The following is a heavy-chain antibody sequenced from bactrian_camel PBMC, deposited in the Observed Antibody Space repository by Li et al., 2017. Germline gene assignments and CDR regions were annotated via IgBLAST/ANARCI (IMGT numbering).Heavy chain of an antibody. Sequence: HVQLVESGGDLVQPGGSLRLSCAASGFIFSNYRVNWVRQTPGKGLEWVALIRRECSINLGDSVKGRFTISRDNAKNSVSLQANSLKTEDMAMYYCAATDFPLFAYWGQGTQVTVS. J-gene: IGHJ4*01. V-gene: IGHV3S1*01. CDR3: AATDFPLFAY. CDR1: GFIFSNYR. CDR2: LIRRECSI.